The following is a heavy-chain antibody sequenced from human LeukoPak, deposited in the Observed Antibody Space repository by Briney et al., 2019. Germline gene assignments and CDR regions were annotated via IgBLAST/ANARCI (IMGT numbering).Heavy chain of an antibody. CDR2: ISGSGGST. D-gene: IGHD3-22*01. J-gene: IGHJ1*01. Sequence: GGSLRLSCAASGFTFSSYAMSWVRQAPGKGLEWVSAISGSGGSTYYADSVKGRFTISRDNSKNTLYLQMNSLRAEDTAVYYCATTLDYDSSGYYLEYLQHWGQGTLVTVSS. CDR3: ATTLDYDSSGYYLEYLQH. CDR1: GFTFSSYA. V-gene: IGHV3-23*01.